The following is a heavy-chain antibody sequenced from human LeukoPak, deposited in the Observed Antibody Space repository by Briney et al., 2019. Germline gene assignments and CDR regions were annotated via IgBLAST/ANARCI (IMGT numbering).Heavy chain of an antibody. J-gene: IGHJ4*02. V-gene: IGHV4-4*02. D-gene: IGHD1-26*01. Sequence: SGTLSLTCGVSGGSISGTNWWSWVRRPPGQGLEWIGEISLAGQTNYNPSLNGRVTMSLDKSGNQLSLHLTSVTAADTATYYCSRESGPFCPFGYWGQGTLVIVSS. CDR2: ISLAGQT. CDR1: GGSISGTNW. CDR3: SRESGPFCPFGY.